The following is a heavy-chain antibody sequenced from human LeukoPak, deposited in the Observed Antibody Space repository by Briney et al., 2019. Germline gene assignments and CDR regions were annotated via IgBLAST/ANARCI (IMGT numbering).Heavy chain of an antibody. CDR2: ISYDGSNK. CDR1: GFTFSTYG. CDR3: AREFSEYSSFYFDY. J-gene: IGHJ4*02. V-gene: IGHV3-30*03. Sequence: GGSLRLSCAAPGFTFSTYGMHWVRQAPGKGLEWVAVISYDGSNKYYADSVKGRFTISRDNSKNTLYLQMNSLRAEDTAVYYCAREFSEYSSFYFDYWGQGTQVTVSS. D-gene: IGHD6-6*01.